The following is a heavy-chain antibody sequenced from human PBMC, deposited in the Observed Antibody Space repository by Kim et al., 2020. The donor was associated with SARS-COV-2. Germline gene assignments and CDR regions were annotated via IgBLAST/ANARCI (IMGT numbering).Heavy chain of an antibody. V-gene: IGHV3-9*01. CDR2: ISWNSGSI. D-gene: IGHD6-19*01. Sequence: GGSLRLSCAASGFTFGDYAMHWVRQAPGKGLEWVSGISWNSGSIGYADSVKGRFTISRDNAKNSLYLQMNSLRAEDTALYYCAKDGSGGSGWSYYYYYGMDVWGQGTTVTVSS. CDR1: GFTFGDYA. CDR3: AKDGSGGSGWSYYYYYGMDV. J-gene: IGHJ6*02.